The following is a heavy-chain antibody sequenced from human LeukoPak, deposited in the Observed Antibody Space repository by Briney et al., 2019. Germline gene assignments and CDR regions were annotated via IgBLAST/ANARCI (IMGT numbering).Heavy chain of an antibody. V-gene: IGHV3-30*02. Sequence: PGGSLRLSCAASGFTFSSYAMSWVRQAPGKGLEWVAFIRYDGSNKYYADSMKGRFTISRDNAKNSVYLQVNSVRAEDTAVYYCARGRYDSSGYYALFDYWGRGTLVTVSS. CDR1: GFTFSSYA. CDR2: IRYDGSNK. J-gene: IGHJ4*02. D-gene: IGHD3-22*01. CDR3: ARGRYDSSGYYALFDY.